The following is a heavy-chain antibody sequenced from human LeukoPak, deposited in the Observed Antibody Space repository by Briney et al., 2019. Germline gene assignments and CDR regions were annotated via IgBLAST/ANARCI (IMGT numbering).Heavy chain of an antibody. Sequence: SRGSLRRSCEASGFTFNNYWTSWVRQAPGRGLEWVANIRYDGSEKHYVDSVKGRFTISRDNAKNSLYLQMNSLRAEDTAVYYCAGAPTVTTDFDYWGQGTLVTVSS. CDR1: GFTFNNYW. V-gene: IGHV3-7*01. J-gene: IGHJ4*02. D-gene: IGHD4-17*01. CDR2: IRYDGSEK. CDR3: AGAPTVTTDFDY.